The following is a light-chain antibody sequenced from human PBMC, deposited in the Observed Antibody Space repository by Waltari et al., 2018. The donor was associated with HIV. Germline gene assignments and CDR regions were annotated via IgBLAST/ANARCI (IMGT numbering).Light chain of an antibody. CDR1: QGISNY. J-gene: IGKJ4*01. CDR2: SAS. CDR3: QNHNSVPLT. V-gene: IGKV1-27*01. Sequence: DLQMTQSPSSLSASVGDRVPITCRTSQGISNYLAWYQQKPVSAPKLLIYSASTLQLGVPSRFSGSGSGTDFTLTISSLQPEDVATYYCQNHNSVPLTFGGGTKVEIK.